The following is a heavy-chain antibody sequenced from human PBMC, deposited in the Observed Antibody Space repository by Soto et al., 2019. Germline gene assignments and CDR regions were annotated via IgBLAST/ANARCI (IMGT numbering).Heavy chain of an antibody. CDR3: ARDFELEVVVVAANDY. D-gene: IGHD2-15*01. CDR1: GYTFTSYG. CDR2: ISAYNGNT. J-gene: IGHJ4*02. Sequence: GASVKVSCKASGYTFTSYGISWVRQAPGQGLEWMGWISAYNGNTNYAQKLQGRVTMTTDTSTSTAYMELRSLRSDDTAVYYCARDFELEVVVVAANDYWCQGNLVTVS. V-gene: IGHV1-18*01.